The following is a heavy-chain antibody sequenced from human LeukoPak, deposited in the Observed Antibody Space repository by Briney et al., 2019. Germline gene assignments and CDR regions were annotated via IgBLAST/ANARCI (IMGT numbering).Heavy chain of an antibody. CDR2: IYSGGST. J-gene: IGHJ6*02. V-gene: IGHV3-66*01. CDR1: GFTFSDYY. Sequence: PGGSLRLSCAASGFTFSDYYMSWVRQAPGKGLEWVSVIYSGGSTYYADSVKGRFTISRDNSKNTLYLQMNSLRAEDTAVYYCAREHYYYYYYGMDVWGQGTTVTVSS. CDR3: AREHYYYYYYGMDV.